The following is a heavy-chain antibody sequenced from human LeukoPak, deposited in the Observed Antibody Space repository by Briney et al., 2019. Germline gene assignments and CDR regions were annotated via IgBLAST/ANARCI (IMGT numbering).Heavy chain of an antibody. CDR2: FGGTGDI. D-gene: IGHD3-16*01. CDR1: GFTFSTTA. CDR3: AKDVLRWAFDY. Sequence: GGSLRLSCAASGFTFSTTAMAWVRQAPGKGLELVSGFGGTGDIHYADSVRGRFTISRDNSKGILYLQMDSLRAEDMAVYYCAKDVLRWAFDYWGQGTLVTVSS. J-gene: IGHJ4*02. V-gene: IGHV3-23*01.